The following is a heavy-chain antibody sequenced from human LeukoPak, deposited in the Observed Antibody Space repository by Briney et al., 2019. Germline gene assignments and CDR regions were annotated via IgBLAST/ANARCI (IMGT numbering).Heavy chain of an antibody. Sequence: GGSLRLSCAASGFTFSNYWMHWVRQAPGKGLVWVSRINSDGRSTKYADSVKGRFAISRDNAKNTLYLQMNSLRAEDTAVYYCAKRYDSGAYYFDYWGQGTLVTVSS. V-gene: IGHV3-74*01. J-gene: IGHJ4*02. CDR3: AKRYDSGAYYFDY. D-gene: IGHD3-22*01. CDR1: GFTFSNYW. CDR2: INSDGRST.